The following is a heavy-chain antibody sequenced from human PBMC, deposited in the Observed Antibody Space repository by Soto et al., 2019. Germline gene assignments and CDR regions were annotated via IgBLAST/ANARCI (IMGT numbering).Heavy chain of an antibody. CDR3: ARDPGLDAFDY. Sequence: PSETMSLTCTVSGGSLSSYYLSWIRQPPGKGLEWIGYIYYSGSTNYNPSLKSRVTISVDTSKNQFSLKLSSVTAADTAVYYCARDPGLDAFDYWGQGTLVTVSS. CDR1: GGSLSSYY. V-gene: IGHV4-59*01. CDR2: IYYSGST. D-gene: IGHD1-1*01. J-gene: IGHJ4*02.